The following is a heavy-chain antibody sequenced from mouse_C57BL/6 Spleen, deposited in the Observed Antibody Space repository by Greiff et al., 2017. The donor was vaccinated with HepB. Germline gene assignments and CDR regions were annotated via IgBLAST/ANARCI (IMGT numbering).Heavy chain of an antibody. CDR1: GYTFTSYW. J-gene: IGHJ1*03. D-gene: IGHD1-1*01. Sequence: VQLQQPGAELVMPGASVKLSCKASGYTFTSYWMHWVKQRPGQGLEWIGEIDPSDSYTNYNQKFKGKSTLTVDKSSSTAYMQLSSLTSEDSAVYYCARTPPYYGSSRGYFDVWGTGTTVTVSS. CDR3: ARTPPYYGSSRGYFDV. CDR2: IDPSDSYT. V-gene: IGHV1-69*01.